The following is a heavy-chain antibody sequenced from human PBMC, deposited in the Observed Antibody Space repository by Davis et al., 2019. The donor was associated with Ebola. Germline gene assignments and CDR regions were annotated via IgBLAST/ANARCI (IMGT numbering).Heavy chain of an antibody. CDR1: GFTFSDSW. J-gene: IGHJ4*02. V-gene: IGHV3-7*01. CDR2: IKEDGSEK. Sequence: GESLKISCAASGFTFSDSWMSWVRQAPGKGLEWVANIKEDGSEKYYVDSVKGRFTISRDNAKNTLYLQMNSLRAEDTAVYYCAGEWLSLFDYWGQGTLVTVSS. CDR3: AGEWLSLFDY. D-gene: IGHD3-22*01.